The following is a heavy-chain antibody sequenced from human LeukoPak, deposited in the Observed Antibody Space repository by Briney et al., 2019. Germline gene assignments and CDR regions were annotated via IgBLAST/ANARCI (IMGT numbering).Heavy chain of an antibody. V-gene: IGHV3-23*01. J-gene: IGHJ4*02. Sequence: GGSLRLSCAASGFTFSSFAMSWVRQAPGQGLEWVSGISGGGGTTYYADSVRGRFTVSRDNSKNTLFLQMNSLRAEDTAAYYCAKGGRNQTKSFFDYWGQGTLVTVSS. CDR1: GFTFSSFA. CDR3: AKGGRNQTKSFFDY. CDR2: ISGGGGTT. D-gene: IGHD1-26*01.